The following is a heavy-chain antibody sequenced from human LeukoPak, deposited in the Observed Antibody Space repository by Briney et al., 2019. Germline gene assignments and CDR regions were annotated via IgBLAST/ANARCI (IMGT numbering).Heavy chain of an antibody. CDR1: GFTVSNNY. J-gene: IGHJ3*02. D-gene: IGHD3-3*01. CDR2: IYSGGST. V-gene: IGHV3-66*01. CDR3: ARGAFGVYAFDI. Sequence: GGSLRLSCAASGFTVSNNYMTWVRQAPGKGLEWVSLIYSGGSTYYADSVKGRFTISRDNSKNTLYAQMNSLRAEDTAVYYCARGAFGVYAFDIWGQGTMVTVSS.